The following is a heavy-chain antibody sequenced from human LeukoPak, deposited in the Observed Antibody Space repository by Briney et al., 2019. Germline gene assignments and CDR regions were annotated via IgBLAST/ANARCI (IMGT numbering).Heavy chain of an antibody. Sequence: GGSLRLSCAASGFTFSDYYMSWIRQAPGKGLEWVSYISSSGSTIYYADSVKGRFTISRDNAKNSLYLQMNSLRAEDTAVYYCARDNGLGYDFWSTPYALDYWGQGTLVTVSS. V-gene: IGHV3-11*01. CDR2: ISSSGSTI. D-gene: IGHD3-3*01. J-gene: IGHJ4*02. CDR1: GFTFSDYY. CDR3: ARDNGLGYDFWSTPYALDY.